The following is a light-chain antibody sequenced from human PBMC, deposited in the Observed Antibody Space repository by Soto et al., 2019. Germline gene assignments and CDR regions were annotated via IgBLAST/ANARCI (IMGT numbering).Light chain of an antibody. CDR1: QSVSSN. Sequence: EIVTTQSPVTLSVSPGERATLSCRASQSVSSNLAWYQQKPGQAPRLLIYGASTRATGIPARFSGSRSGTEFTLTISSLQSEDFAVYYCQQYNNWPRTFGQGTKVEI. J-gene: IGKJ1*01. CDR2: GAS. V-gene: IGKV3-15*01. CDR3: QQYNNWPRT.